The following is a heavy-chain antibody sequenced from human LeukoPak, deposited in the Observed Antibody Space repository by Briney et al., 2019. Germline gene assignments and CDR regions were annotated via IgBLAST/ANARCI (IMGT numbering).Heavy chain of an antibody. CDR2: ITSDGDNT. V-gene: IGHV3-23*01. D-gene: IGHD6-19*01. Sequence: GGSLRLYCAASGFTFSAFAMTWVRQAPGKGLEWVSTITSDGDNTYSADSVKGRITFSRDNSKNTLSLQLRSLRAEDTAVYYCAKDPSYTSGSSDYRGQGTLVTVSS. J-gene: IGHJ4*02. CDR3: AKDPSYTSGSSDY. CDR1: GFTFSAFA.